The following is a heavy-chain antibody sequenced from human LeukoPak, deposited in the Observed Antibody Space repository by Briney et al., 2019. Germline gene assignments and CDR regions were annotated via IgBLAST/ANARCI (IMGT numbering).Heavy chain of an antibody. V-gene: IGHV1-2*02. CDR1: GYTFTGYY. CDR3: ARHYDFWSGYS. Sequence: ASVTVSCTASGYTFTGYYMHWVRQAPGQGLEWMGWINPNSGGTNYAQKFQGRVTMTRDTSISTAYMELSRLRSDDTAVYYCARHYDFWSGYSWGQGTLGTVSS. J-gene: IGHJ4*02. CDR2: INPNSGGT. D-gene: IGHD3-3*01.